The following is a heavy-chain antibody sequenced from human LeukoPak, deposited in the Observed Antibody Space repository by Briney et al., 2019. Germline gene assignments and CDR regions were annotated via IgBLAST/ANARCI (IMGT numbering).Heavy chain of an antibody. V-gene: IGHV3-21*01. Sequence: GGSLRLSCAASGFTFSSHSMNWVRQAPGKGLEWVSSISSSSSYIYYADSVKGRFTISRDNAKNSLYLQMNSLRAEDTAVYYCARDSRTIFGVVIASTPFDYWGQGTLVTVSS. J-gene: IGHJ4*02. D-gene: IGHD3-3*01. CDR2: ISSSSSYI. CDR3: ARDSRTIFGVVIASTPFDY. CDR1: GFTFSSHS.